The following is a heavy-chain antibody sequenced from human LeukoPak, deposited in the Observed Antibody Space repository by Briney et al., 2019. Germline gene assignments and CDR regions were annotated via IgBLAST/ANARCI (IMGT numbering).Heavy chain of an antibody. CDR1: GYTLTELS. CDR3: ATLPLLRYFDWLLYSYFDY. D-gene: IGHD3-9*01. CDR2: FDPEDGET. J-gene: IGHJ4*02. V-gene: IGHV1-24*01. Sequence: ASVKVSCKVSGYTLTELSMHWVRQAPGKGLEWMGGFDPEDGETIYAQKFQGRVTMTEDTSTDTAYMELSSLRSEDTAVYYCATLPLLRYFDWLLYSYFDYWGQGTLVTVS.